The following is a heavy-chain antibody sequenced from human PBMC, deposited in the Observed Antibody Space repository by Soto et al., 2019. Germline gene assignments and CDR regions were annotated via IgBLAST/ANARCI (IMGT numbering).Heavy chain of an antibody. D-gene: IGHD1-26*01. V-gene: IGHV1-18*01. CDR3: ARDALSYGGSYYSVH. CDR2: NSAYNGNV. CDR1: GYTFSNYG. J-gene: IGHJ4*02. Sequence: ASVKVSCKASGYTFSNYGITWVRQAPGQGLEWIGWNSAYNGNVNYVQKFQGRLTMTTDTSTSTAYMELRSLRSDDTAVYYCARDALSYGGSYYSVHWGQGTLVTVSS.